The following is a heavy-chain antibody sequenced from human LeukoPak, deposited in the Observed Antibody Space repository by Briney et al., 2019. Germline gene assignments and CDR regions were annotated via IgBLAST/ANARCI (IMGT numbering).Heavy chain of an antibody. CDR3: ARLAMGGQKFDP. CDR2: IYYSGST. V-gene: IGHV4-31*03. J-gene: IGHJ5*02. Sequence: PSETLSLTCTVSGGSISSGGYYWSWIRQHPGKGLEWIGYIYYSGSTYYNPSLKSRVTISVDTSKNQFSLKLSSVTAADTAVYYCARLAMGGQKFDPWGQGTLVTVSS. D-gene: IGHD3-16*01. CDR1: GGSISSGGYY.